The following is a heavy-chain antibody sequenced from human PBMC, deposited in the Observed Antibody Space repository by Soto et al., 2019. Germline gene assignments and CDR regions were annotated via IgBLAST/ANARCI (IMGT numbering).Heavy chain of an antibody. CDR1: GFTFSSYA. CDR2: ISYDGSNK. D-gene: IGHD3-10*01. V-gene: IGHV3-30-3*01. CDR3: SRDGLLRWFGESPYYLDY. Sequence: GGSLRLACAACGFTFSSYAMHWVRQAPGKGLEWVAVISYDGSNKYYADSVKGRFTISRDNSKNTLYLQMNSLRAEDTAVYYFSRDGLLRWFGESPYYLDYLGQGTLLTVSS. J-gene: IGHJ4*01.